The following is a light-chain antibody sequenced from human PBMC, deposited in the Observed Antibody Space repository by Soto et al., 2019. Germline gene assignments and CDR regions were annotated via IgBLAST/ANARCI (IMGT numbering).Light chain of an antibody. CDR2: DDN. Sequence: QSVLTHPPSVCATPAQKVTLSCSGGRSNLGNNYVSWYQQVPGTAPQLLIYDDNKRPSGIPDRFSGSKSGTSATLGITGLQTGDEADYYCGTWYSNLSAGVFGTGTKVTVL. J-gene: IGLJ1*01. CDR1: RSNLGNNY. CDR3: GTWYSNLSAGV. V-gene: IGLV1-51*01.